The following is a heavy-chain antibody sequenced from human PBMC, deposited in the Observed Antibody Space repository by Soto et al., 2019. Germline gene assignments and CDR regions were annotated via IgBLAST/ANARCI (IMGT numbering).Heavy chain of an antibody. J-gene: IGHJ4*02. D-gene: IGHD3-22*01. CDR1: GFSFSTFA. CDR2: LSGSGAAR. V-gene: IGHV3-23*01. Sequence: EVQILESGGGLVQPGQSLRLSCAASGFSFSTFAMSWVRQAPGKGPEWVSGLSGSGAARYYADSVKGRFTISRDNSKNTRYLQMNSLRAEDTAIYYRAKDQRTGVSGYPDYYFAYWGQGTLVTVSS. CDR3: AKDQRTGVSGYPDYYFAY.